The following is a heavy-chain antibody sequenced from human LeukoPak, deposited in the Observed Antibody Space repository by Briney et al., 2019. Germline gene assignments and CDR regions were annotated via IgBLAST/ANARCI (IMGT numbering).Heavy chain of an antibody. CDR2: ISSSSSYI. J-gene: IGHJ4*02. D-gene: IGHD3-22*01. CDR3: ARQVVVVTPASLDY. Sequence: GGSLRLSCAASGFTYSSYSKNWVRQAPGKGLEWVSSISSSSSYIYYADSVKGRFTISRDNAKNSLYLQMNSLRAEDTAVYYCARQVVVVTPASLDYWGQGTPVTVSS. V-gene: IGHV3-21*01. CDR1: GFTYSSYS.